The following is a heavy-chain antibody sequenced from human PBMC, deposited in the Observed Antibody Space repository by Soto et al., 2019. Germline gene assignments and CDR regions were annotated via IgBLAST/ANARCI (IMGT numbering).Heavy chain of an antibody. CDR1: GGTFSSYA. V-gene: IGHV1-69*12. CDR3: ARDTYYYGSGSHNYGMDV. D-gene: IGHD3-10*01. J-gene: IGHJ6*02. CDR2: IIPIFGTA. Sequence: QVQLVQSGAAVKKPGFSVKVSCRASGGTFSSYAISWVLQAPGQGLEWMGGIIPIFGTANYAQKFQGRVTITADESTSTACMELSSLRSEDTAVYYCARDTYYYGSGSHNYGMDVWVQGTTVTVSS.